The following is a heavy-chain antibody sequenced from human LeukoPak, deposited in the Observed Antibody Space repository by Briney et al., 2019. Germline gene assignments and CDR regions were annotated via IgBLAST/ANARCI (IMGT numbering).Heavy chain of an antibody. J-gene: IGHJ6*03. Sequence: GGSLRLSCAASGFTFSSYGMHWVRQAPGKGLEWVAFIRYDGSNKYYADSVKGRFTISRDNSKNTLYLQMNSLRAEDTAVYYCAKDHCSSTSCYYYYYYMGVWGKGTTVTISS. CDR3: AKDHCSSTSCYYYYYYMGV. CDR2: IRYDGSNK. CDR1: GFTFSSYG. V-gene: IGHV3-30*02. D-gene: IGHD2-2*01.